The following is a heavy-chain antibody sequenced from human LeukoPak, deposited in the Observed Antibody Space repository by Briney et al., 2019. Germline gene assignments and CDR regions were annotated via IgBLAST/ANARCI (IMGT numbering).Heavy chain of an antibody. CDR1: GGSFSGYY. CDR3: ARGPFRRRPRQHPPGFDP. V-gene: IGHV4-34*01. Sequence: SETLSLTCAVYGGSFSGYYWSWIRQPPGKGLEWIGEINHSGSTNYNPSLKSRVTISVDTSKNQFSLKLSSVTAADTAVYYCARGPFRRRPRQHPPGFDPWGQGTLVTVSS. CDR2: INHSGST. J-gene: IGHJ5*02. D-gene: IGHD1-1*01.